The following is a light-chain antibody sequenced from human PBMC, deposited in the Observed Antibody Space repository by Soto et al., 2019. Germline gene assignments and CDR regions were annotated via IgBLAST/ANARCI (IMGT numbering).Light chain of an antibody. J-gene: IGKJ2*01. Sequence: EIVITQSPATLSVSPGERDNLSCRGSQKVNSNLACYQQKPVQAPRLLIYGASTRATVIPARFSGSGSGTEFTLTISSLQSEDFAVYYCQQYNNWPYTFGQGTKVDIK. V-gene: IGKV3-15*01. CDR1: QKVNSN. CDR3: QQYNNWPYT. CDR2: GAS.